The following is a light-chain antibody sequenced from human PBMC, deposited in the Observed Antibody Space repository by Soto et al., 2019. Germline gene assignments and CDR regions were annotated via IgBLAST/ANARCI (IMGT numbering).Light chain of an antibody. CDR1: QGISSF. CDR2: GAS. Sequence: DIQLTQSPSSLSAAVGDRGTITCRASQGISSFLAWFQQKPGKAPKLLIYGASALQSGVPSRFSGSGSGTEFTLTISSLQPEDFATSYCQQLKTYPVIFGGGTKVEIK. V-gene: IGKV1-9*01. CDR3: QQLKTYPVI. J-gene: IGKJ4*01.